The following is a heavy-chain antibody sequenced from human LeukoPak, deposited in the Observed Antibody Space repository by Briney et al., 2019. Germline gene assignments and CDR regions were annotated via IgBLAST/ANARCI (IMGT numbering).Heavy chain of an antibody. CDR2: ISGSGGST. J-gene: IGHJ5*02. V-gene: IGHV3-23*01. CDR1: GFTFSSYA. CDR3: ARASTEYAVTDGFDT. Sequence: PGGSLRLSCAASGFTFSSYAMSWVRQAPGKGLEWVSAISGSGGSTYYADSVKGRFTISRDNSKNTLYLQMNSLRAEDTAVYYCARASTEYAVTDGFDTWGPGTLVTVSS. D-gene: IGHD4-17*01.